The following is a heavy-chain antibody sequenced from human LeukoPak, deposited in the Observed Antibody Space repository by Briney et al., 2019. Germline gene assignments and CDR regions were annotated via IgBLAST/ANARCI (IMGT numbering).Heavy chain of an antibody. J-gene: IGHJ6*03. CDR1: GFTFDNYA. CDR2: ISWNSGNI. D-gene: IGHD5-18*01. V-gene: IGHV3-9*01. Sequence: GRSLRLSCAASGFTFDNYAMHWVRQVPGKGLEWVSTISWNSGNIGYADSVKGRFTISKDNAKNSLYLQMNSLRAEDTAVYYCARELWPRYMDVWGKGTTVTISS. CDR3: ARELWPRYMDV.